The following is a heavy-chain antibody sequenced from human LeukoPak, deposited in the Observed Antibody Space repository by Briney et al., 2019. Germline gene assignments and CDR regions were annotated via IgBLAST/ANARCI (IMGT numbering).Heavy chain of an antibody. V-gene: IGHV1-69*05. CDR1: GGTFSSYA. J-gene: IGHJ4*02. CDR3: ARGVYDSSGYHY. CDR2: IIPIFGTA. Sequence: SVKVSCKASGGTFSSYAISWVRQAPGQGLEWMGGIIPIFGTANYAQKFQGRVTITTDESTSTAYMELSSLRSDDTAVYYCARGVYDSSGYHYWGQGTLVTVSS. D-gene: IGHD3-22*01.